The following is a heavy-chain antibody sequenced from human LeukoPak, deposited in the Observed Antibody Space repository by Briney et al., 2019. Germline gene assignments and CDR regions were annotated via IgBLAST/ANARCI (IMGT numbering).Heavy chain of an antibody. J-gene: IGHJ4*02. V-gene: IGHV3-30-3*01. D-gene: IGHD5-18*01. CDR3: ASDGGSRGYSYGSLDY. Sequence: GGSLRLSCAASGFTLSNSASHWVRQAPGKGLEWVALISFDGSIKNYADSVKGRFTISRDNSKNTLYLQMNSLRGEDTALYYCASDGGSRGYSYGSLDYWGQGPRVTVSS. CDR2: ISFDGSIK. CDR1: GFTLSNSA.